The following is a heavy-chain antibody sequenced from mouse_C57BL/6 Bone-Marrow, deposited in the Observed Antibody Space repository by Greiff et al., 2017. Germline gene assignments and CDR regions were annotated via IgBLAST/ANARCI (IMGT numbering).Heavy chain of an antibody. J-gene: IGHJ4*01. V-gene: IGHV1-64*01. Sequence: VQLQQSGAELVKPGASVKLSCKASGYTFTSYWMHWVKQRPGQGLEWIGMIHPNSGSTNYNEKFKSKATLTVDKSSSTAYMQLSSLTSEDSAVYYCAGYSTLYYAMDYWGQGTSVTVSS. CDR3: AGYSTLYYAMDY. CDR1: GYTFTSYW. CDR2: IHPNSGST. D-gene: IGHD2-5*01.